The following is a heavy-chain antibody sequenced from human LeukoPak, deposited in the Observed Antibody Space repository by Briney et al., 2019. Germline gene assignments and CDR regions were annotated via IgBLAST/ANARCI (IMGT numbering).Heavy chain of an antibody. V-gene: IGHV1-69*04. CDR1: GGTFISYT. CDR3: ARDMERGSGAFDI. CDR2: IIPILGIA. Sequence: GASVKVSCKASGGTFISYTISWVRRAPGQGLEWMGRIIPILGIANYAQKFQGRVTITADKSTSTAYMELSSLRSEDTAVYYCARDMERGSGAFDIWGQGTMVTVSS. J-gene: IGHJ3*02. D-gene: IGHD1-1*01.